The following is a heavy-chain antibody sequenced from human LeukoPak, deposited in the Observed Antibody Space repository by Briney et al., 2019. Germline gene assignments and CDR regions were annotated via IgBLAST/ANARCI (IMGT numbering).Heavy chain of an antibody. J-gene: IGHJ4*02. V-gene: IGHV4/OR15-8*02. D-gene: IGHD2-2*01. CDR1: GGSISGTNW. CDR2: ISLAGQT. CDR3: SRESRPFCPFGY. Sequence: SESLSHTCVVSGGSISGTNWWSGVPQPPGQGLGGIGEISLAGQTNYNPSLNGRVTMSLDKSSNQLSLHLTSVTAADTATYFCSRESRPFCPFGYWGQGTLVIVSS.